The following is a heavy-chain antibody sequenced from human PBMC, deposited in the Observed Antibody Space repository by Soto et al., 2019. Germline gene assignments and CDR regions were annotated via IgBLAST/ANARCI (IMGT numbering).Heavy chain of an antibody. D-gene: IGHD5-18*01. CDR3: AIHPGYSDGPIHY. J-gene: IGHJ4*01. CDR2: INWNGGST. Sequence: GGSLRLSCAASGFTFDDYGMSWVRQAPGKGLEWVSGINWNGGSTGYADSVKGRFTISRDNAKNSLYLQMNSLRDEDTAVDYCAIHPGYSDGPIHYWGHGTLGTVSS. CDR1: GFTFDDYG. V-gene: IGHV3-20*04.